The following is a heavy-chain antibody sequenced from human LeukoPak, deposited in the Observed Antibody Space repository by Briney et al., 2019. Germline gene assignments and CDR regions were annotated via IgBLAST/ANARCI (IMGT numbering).Heavy chain of an antibody. CDR3: ARSGSSWYYFDY. Sequence: GGSLRLSCAASGXTFSNYALNWVRQAPGKGQEWVSYISSGGTTIYYADSVKGRFTFSRDNAKNSLYLQMNSLRAEDTAVYYCARSGSSWYYFDYWGQGTLVTVSS. J-gene: IGHJ4*02. CDR2: ISSGGTTI. V-gene: IGHV3-48*03. D-gene: IGHD6-13*01. CDR1: GXTFSNYA.